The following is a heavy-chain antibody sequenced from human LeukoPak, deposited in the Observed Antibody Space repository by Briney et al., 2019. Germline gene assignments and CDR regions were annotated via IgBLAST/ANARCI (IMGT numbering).Heavy chain of an antibody. J-gene: IGHJ6*02. D-gene: IGHD2-15*01. Sequence: GASVKVSCKASGYTFTGYYVHWVRQAPGQGLEWMGWINPNSGGTNYAQKFQGWVTMTRDTSISTAYMELSRLRSDDTAVYYCARGAQYCSGGSCYWTVSGMDVWGQGTTVTVSS. CDR3: ARGAQYCSGGSCYWTVSGMDV. CDR1: GYTFTGYY. CDR2: INPNSGGT. V-gene: IGHV1-2*04.